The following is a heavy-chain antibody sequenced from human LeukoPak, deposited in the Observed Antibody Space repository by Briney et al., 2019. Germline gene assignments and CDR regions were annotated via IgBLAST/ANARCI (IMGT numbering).Heavy chain of an antibody. CDR3: ARGRGGYVPYYYYGMDV. J-gene: IGHJ6*02. D-gene: IGHD5-24*01. V-gene: IGHV4-31*03. Sequence: SQTLSLTCTVSGGSISSGGYYWSWIRQHPGKGLEWIGYIYYSGSTYYNQSLKSRVTISVDTSKNQLSLKLRYVTAADTAVYCCARGRGGYVPYYYYGMDVWGQGTTVTVSS. CDR2: IYYSGST. CDR1: GGSISSGGYY.